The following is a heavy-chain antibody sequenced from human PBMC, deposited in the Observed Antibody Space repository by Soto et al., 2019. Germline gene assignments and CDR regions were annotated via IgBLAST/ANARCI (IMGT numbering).Heavy chain of an antibody. Sequence: GESLKISCKGSGYSFTSYWIGWVRQMPGKGLEWMGIIYPGDSDTRYSPSFQGQVTISADKSISTAYLQWSSLKASDTAMYYCARTAGSSLFYYCYRMDVWGQGTTVTVSS. V-gene: IGHV5-51*01. CDR1: GYSFTSYW. D-gene: IGHD6-13*01. J-gene: IGHJ6*02. CDR3: ARTAGSSLFYYCYRMDV. CDR2: IYPGDSDT.